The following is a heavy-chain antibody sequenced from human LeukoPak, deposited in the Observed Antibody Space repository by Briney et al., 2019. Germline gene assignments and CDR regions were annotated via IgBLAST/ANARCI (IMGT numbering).Heavy chain of an antibody. V-gene: IGHV4-4*02. Sequence: SETLSLTCAVSGGSSSSNWWRWVREPPGKGLEWIGEIYHSGSTNYNPSLKSRVTISVDKSKNQFSLKLSSVTAADTAVYYCARARDIAAIDAFDIWGQGTMVTVSS. J-gene: IGHJ3*02. CDR3: ARARDIAAIDAFDI. CDR2: IYHSGST. CDR1: GGSSSSNW. D-gene: IGHD6-25*01.